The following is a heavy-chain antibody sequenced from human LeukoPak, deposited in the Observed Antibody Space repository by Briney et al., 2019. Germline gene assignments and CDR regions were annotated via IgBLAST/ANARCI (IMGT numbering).Heavy chain of an antibody. CDR3: AKGDYDFWSGPLDY. Sequence: PGGSLRLSCAASGFTFRLYAMNWVRQAPGKGLEWVSGINGSPGSTFYADSVKGRFTISRDNSKNTLYLQMNSLRAEDTAVYYCAKGDYDFWSGPLDYWGQGTLVTVSS. J-gene: IGHJ4*02. CDR1: GFTFRLYA. D-gene: IGHD3-3*01. V-gene: IGHV3-23*01. CDR2: INGSPGST.